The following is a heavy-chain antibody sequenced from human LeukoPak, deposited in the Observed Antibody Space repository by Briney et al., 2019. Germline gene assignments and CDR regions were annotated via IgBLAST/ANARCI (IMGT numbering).Heavy chain of an antibody. Sequence: ASVKVSCKASGYTFTGYYMHWVRQAPGQGLDWMGWINPNSGGTNYAQKFQGRVTMTRDTSISTAYMELSRLRSDDTAVYYCARDHGSGWYDLVYWGQGTLVTVSS. CDR1: GYTFTGYY. CDR3: ARDHGSGWYDLVY. D-gene: IGHD6-19*01. CDR2: INPNSGGT. J-gene: IGHJ4*02. V-gene: IGHV1-2*02.